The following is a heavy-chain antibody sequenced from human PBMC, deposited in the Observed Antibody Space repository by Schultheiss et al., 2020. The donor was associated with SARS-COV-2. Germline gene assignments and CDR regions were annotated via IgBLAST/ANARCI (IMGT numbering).Heavy chain of an antibody. CDR2: IIPILGIA. CDR1: GGTFSSYT. V-gene: IGHV1-69*02. CDR3: ATSIFGVVIDYYYYMDV. D-gene: IGHD3-3*01. Sequence: SVKVSCKASGGTFSSYTISWVRQAPGQGLEWIGRIIPILGIANYAQKFQGRVTITADESTSTAYMELSSLRSEDTAVYYCATSIFGVVIDYYYYMDVWGKGTTVTVSS. J-gene: IGHJ6*03.